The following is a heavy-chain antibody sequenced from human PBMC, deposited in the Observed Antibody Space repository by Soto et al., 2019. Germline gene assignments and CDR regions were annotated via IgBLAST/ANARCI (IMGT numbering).Heavy chain of an antibody. CDR3: ARRPGFGMGVGLYWFDP. J-gene: IGHJ5*02. CDR1: GFSLSTSGVG. Sequence: QITLKQSGPTLVKPTQTLTLTCTFSGFSLSTSGVGVGWIRQPPGKALEWLGIIYWDDDKRYSPSLKSRLTITKDTYKNQVVLTMTNMDPVDTGTYYCARRPGFGMGVGLYWFDPWGQGTLVTVSS. D-gene: IGHD3-16*01. V-gene: IGHV2-5*02. CDR2: IYWDDDK.